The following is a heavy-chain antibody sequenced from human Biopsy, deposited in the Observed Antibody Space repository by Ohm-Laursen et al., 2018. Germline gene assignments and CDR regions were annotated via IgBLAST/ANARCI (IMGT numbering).Heavy chain of an antibody. CDR2: VYYSGSA. D-gene: IGHD3-22*01. V-gene: IGHV4-59*08. CDR1: GGSISSYY. CDR3: GRREVVITHDAFDT. J-gene: IGHJ3*02. Sequence: SDTLSLTCPVSGGSISSYYWTWIRRPPGKGLEWIGDVYYSGSAKRNPSLKSRVTILVDTSKNHFSLKLNSVTAADTAVYYCGRREVVITHDAFDTWGQGTMVTVSS.